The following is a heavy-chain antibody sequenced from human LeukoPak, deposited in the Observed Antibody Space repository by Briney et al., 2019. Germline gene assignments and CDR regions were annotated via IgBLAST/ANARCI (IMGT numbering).Heavy chain of an antibody. CDR1: GDTFSSYA. CDR3: ARDLYRDSLPVSWFDP. Sequence: SVKVSCKASGDTFSSYAISWVRQAPGQGLEWMGGIIPIFGTANYAQKFQGRVTITTDESTSTAYMELSSLRSEDTAVYYCARDLYRDSLPVSWFDPWGQGTLVTVSS. J-gene: IGHJ5*02. CDR2: IIPIFGTA. D-gene: IGHD4-11*01. V-gene: IGHV1-69*05.